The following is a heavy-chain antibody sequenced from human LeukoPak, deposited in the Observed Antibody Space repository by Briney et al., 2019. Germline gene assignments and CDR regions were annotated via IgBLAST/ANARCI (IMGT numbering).Heavy chain of an antibody. CDR2: IYYSGST. Sequence: KPSETLSLTCTVSGGSISSSSYYWGWIRQPPGKGLEWIGSIYYSGSTYYNPSLKSRVTISVDTSKNQFSLKLSSVTAADTAVYYCARLYCSSTSCHDYWGQGTLVTVSS. CDR3: ARLYCSSTSCHDY. D-gene: IGHD2-2*01. J-gene: IGHJ4*02. V-gene: IGHV4-39*01. CDR1: GGSISSSSYY.